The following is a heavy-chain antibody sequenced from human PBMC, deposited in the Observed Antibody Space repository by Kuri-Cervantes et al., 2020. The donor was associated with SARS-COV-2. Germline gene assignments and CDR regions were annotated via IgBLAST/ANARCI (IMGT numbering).Heavy chain of an antibody. CDR1: GGSISSSSYY. CDR2: IYYSGST. D-gene: IGHD3-16*01. V-gene: IGHV4-39*07. Sequence: STLSGGSISSSSYYWGWFRQPPGKGLEWIGRIYYSGSTSYNPSLKCRVTITVDTSKNTFSLKLSSVSAADTAVYYCARGVPVRGSIPVGAGTFDYWGQGTLVTVSS. CDR3: ARGVPVRGSIPVGAGTFDY. J-gene: IGHJ4*02.